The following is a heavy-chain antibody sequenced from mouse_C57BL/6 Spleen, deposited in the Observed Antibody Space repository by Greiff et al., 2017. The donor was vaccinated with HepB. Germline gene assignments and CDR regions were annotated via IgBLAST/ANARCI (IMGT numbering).Heavy chain of an antibody. CDR2: IYPGDGDT. V-gene: IGHV1-82*01. CDR1: GYAFSSSW. Sequence: VMLVESGPELVKPGASVKISCKASGYAFSSSWMNWVKQRPGKGLEWIGRIYPGDGDTNYNGKFKGKATLTADKSSSTAYMQLSSLTSEDSAVYFCASLYYYGSLDYWGQGTTLTVSS. D-gene: IGHD1-1*01. CDR3: ASLYYYGSLDY. J-gene: IGHJ2*01.